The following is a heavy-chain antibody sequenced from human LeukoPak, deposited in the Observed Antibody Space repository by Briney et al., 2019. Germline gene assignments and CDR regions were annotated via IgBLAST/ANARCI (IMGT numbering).Heavy chain of an antibody. CDR3: AKARTPLTSRDFDY. D-gene: IGHD4-17*01. CDR1: GFTFNTYG. CDR2: ISYTGATT. Sequence: GGSLILSCAAYGFTFNTYGMSWVRQAPGKGMEWVSVISYTGATTLYADSVKGRFTISRDNSNNTLYLQMNSLRADDTAVYYCAKARTPLTSRDFDYWGQGTLVTVSS. V-gene: IGHV3-23*01. J-gene: IGHJ4*02.